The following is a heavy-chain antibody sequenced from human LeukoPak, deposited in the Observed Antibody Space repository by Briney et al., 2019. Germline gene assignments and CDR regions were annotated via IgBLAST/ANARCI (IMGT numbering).Heavy chain of an antibody. D-gene: IGHD2-8*02. Sequence: GGSLRLSCAASGFTFSSYAMSWVRQAPGKGLEWVANINQDGSEKNYVDSVKGRFTISRDNAKSSLYLQMNSLRDEDTAVYHCVSRGCTANACFVSSFNCFDHWGQGSLVTVSS. CDR1: GFTFSSYA. CDR3: VSRGCTANACFVSSFNCFDH. J-gene: IGHJ4*02. CDR2: INQDGSEK. V-gene: IGHV3-7*03.